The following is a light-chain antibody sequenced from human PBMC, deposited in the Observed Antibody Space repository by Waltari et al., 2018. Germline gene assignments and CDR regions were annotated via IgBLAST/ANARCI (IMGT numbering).Light chain of an antibody. CDR3: QQSYSTLYT. V-gene: IGKV1-39*01. J-gene: IGKJ2*01. CDR1: QSISSY. CDR2: AAS. Sequence: DIQMTQSPSSLSASVGDRVTITCRASQSISSYLNWYQQKPGKAPKLLIYAASSLQSGVPSRFSGSGSGTDFTLTISSLQPKDFATYYCQQSYSTLYTFGQGTKLGIK.